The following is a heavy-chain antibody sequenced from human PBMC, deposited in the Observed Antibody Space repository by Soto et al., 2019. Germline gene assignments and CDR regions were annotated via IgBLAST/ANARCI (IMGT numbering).Heavy chain of an antibody. CDR1: GFTFSSYS. Sequence: GGSLRLSCAASGFTFSSYSMNWVRQAPGKGLEWVSSISSSSSYIYYADSVKGRFTISRDIAKNSLYLQMNSLRAEDTAVYYCARDSDRDRAGDYWGQGTLVTVSS. CDR3: ARDSDRDRAGDY. D-gene: IGHD3-10*01. V-gene: IGHV3-21*01. CDR2: ISSSSSYI. J-gene: IGHJ4*02.